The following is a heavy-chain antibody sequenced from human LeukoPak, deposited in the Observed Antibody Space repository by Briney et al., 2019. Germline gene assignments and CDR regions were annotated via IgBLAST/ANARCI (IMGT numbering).Heavy chain of an antibody. CDR1: GFSFSSYR. V-gene: IGHV3-21*01. J-gene: IGHJ4*02. CDR2: ISSTSSYI. Sequence: PGGSLRLSCAASGFSFSSYRMNWVRQAQGKGLEWVSSISSTSSYIYYADSVKGRFTISRDNTKNSLYLQMNSLRAEDTAVYYCARASSGWAVDLYYFDYWGQGTLVTVSS. CDR3: ARASSGWAVDLYYFDY. D-gene: IGHD6-19*01.